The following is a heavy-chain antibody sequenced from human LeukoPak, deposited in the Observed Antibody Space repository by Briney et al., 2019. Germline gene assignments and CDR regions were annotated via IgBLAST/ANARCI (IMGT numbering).Heavy chain of an antibody. J-gene: IGHJ4*02. CDR2: IKQDESEK. CDR1: GFTFSSYW. D-gene: IGHD3-9*01. Sequence: GGSLRLSCAASGFTFSSYWMSWVRQAPGKGLEWVANIKQDESEKYYVDSVKGRFTISRDNAKNSLYLQMNSLRAEDTAVYYCARVEDYDILTGFDYWGQGTLVTVPS. CDR3: ARVEDYDILTGFDY. V-gene: IGHV3-7*01.